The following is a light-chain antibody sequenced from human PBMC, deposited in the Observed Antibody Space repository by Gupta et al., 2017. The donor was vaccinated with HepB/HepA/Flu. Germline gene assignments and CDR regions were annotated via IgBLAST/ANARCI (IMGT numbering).Light chain of an antibody. J-gene: IGKJ4*01. CDR1: QGTATY. V-gene: IGKV1-9*01. CDR3: QNRYTSPIT. Sequence: DIQLTQSPSFLSASVGDRVTFTCRASQGTATYLAWYQQRPDKAPKLVMSGASTFKSGVPTRFSGSESGTELSLTIISRQPEDFANYYCQNRYTSPITFGRGTXVEIK. CDR2: GAS.